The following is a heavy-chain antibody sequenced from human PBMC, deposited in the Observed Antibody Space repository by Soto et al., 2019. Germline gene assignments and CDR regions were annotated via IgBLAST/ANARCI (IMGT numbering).Heavy chain of an antibody. V-gene: IGHV3-30-3*01. J-gene: IGHJ4*02. CDR3: ARAPISVAGAPYYFDY. CDR1: GFTFSSYA. CDR2: ISYDGSNK. Sequence: QVQLVESGGGVVQPGRSLSLSCAASGFTFSSYAMHWVRQAPGKGLEWVAVISYDGSNKYYADSVKGRFTISRDNSKNTLYLQMNSLRAEDTAVYYCARAPISVAGAPYYFDYWGQGTLVTVSS. D-gene: IGHD6-19*01.